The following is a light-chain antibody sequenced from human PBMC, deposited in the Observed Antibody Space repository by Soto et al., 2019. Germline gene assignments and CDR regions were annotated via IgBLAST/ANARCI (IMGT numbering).Light chain of an antibody. V-gene: IGLV1-44*01. CDR1: SSNIGSNT. J-gene: IGLJ1*01. CDR2: SNN. Sequence: QSVLAQPPSASGTHGQRVTISCSGSSSNIGSNTVNWYQQLPGTAPKLLIYSNNQRPSGVPDRFSGSKSGTSASRAISGLQSEDEADYYCAAWDESLNGYVFGTGTKVTVL. CDR3: AAWDESLNGYV.